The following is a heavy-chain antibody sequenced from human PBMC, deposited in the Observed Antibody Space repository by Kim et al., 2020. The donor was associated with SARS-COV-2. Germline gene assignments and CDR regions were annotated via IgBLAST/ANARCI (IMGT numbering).Heavy chain of an antibody. D-gene: IGHD1-26*01. J-gene: IGHJ4*02. CDR3: ARGVGATSN. CDR2: SPV. V-gene: IGHV3-48*02. Sequence: SPVYYADSVKGRFTISRDKARYSLYLQMNSLRDEDPAVYYCARGVGATSNWGQGTLVTVSS.